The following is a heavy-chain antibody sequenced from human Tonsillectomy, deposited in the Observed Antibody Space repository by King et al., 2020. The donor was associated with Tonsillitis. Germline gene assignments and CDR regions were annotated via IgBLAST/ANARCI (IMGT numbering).Heavy chain of an antibody. V-gene: IGHV4-39*01. CDR3: ARQFSGWYFWLDP. CDR2: IYYSGTT. Sequence: LQLQESGPGLVKPSETLSLTCTVSDGSISSSSYYWGWIRQPPGKGLGWIGGIYYSGTTYYNPSLKSRVTISVDTSKNQFSLKVSSVTAADTAVFYCARQFSGWYFWLDPWGQGTLVTVSS. D-gene: IGHD6-19*01. J-gene: IGHJ5*02. CDR1: DGSISSSSYY.